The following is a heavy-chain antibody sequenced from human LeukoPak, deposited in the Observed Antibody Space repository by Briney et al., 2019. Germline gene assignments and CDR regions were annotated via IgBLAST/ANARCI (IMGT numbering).Heavy chain of an antibody. CDR1: GFTLSSYA. CDR2: ISDTGNT. V-gene: IGHV3-23*01. Sequence: GGSLRLSCAASGFTLSSYAMSWVRQAPGKGLEWVSAISDTGNTYHADSVKGRFTISRDSSKDTLFLQMNRLRPEDAAVYYCAKAPVTTCRGAYCYPFDYWGQGTLVTVSS. CDR3: AKAPVTTCRGAYCYPFDY. J-gene: IGHJ4*02. D-gene: IGHD2-21*01.